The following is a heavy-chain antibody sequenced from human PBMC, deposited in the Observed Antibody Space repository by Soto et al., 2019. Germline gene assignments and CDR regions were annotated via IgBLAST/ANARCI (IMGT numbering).Heavy chain of an antibody. CDR2: IKQDGSEK. J-gene: IGHJ6*03. V-gene: IGHV3-7*01. D-gene: IGHD5-12*01. CDR1: RFTFSSYW. Sequence: EVQLVESGGGLVQPGGSLRLSCAASRFTFSSYWMSWVRQAPGKGLEWVANIKQDGSEKYYVDSVKGRFTISRDNAKNSLYLQMNRLRAEDTAVYYCARGQLYSGYDWGYYMDVWGKGTTVTVSS. CDR3: ARGQLYSGYDWGYYMDV.